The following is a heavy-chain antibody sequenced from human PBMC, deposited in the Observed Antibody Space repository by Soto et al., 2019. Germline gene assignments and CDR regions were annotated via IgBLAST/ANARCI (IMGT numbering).Heavy chain of an antibody. CDR3: ARALGYANPRGFDP. CDR2: IYYSGST. V-gene: IGHV4-59*12. Sequence: SETLSLTCTVSGGSISSYYWSWIRQPPGKGLEWIGYIYYSGSTNYNPSLKSRVTISVDTSKNQFSLKLSSVTAADTAVYYCARALGYANPRGFDPWGQGTLVTVSS. CDR1: GGSISSYY. D-gene: IGHD5-12*01. J-gene: IGHJ5*02.